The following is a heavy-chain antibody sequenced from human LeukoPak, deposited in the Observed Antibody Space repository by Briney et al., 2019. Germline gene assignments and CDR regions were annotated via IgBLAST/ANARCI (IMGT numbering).Heavy chain of an antibody. D-gene: IGHD5-18*01. V-gene: IGHV1-69*02. J-gene: IGHJ4*02. CDR3: AGGRGYSYGYDFDY. CDR1: GGTFSSYT. Sequence: SVKVSCKASGGTFSSYTISWVRQAPGQGLEWMGRIIPILGIANYAQKFQGRVTITADKSASTAYMELSSLRSEDTAVYYCAGGRGYSYGYDFDYWGQGTLVTVSS. CDR2: IIPILGIA.